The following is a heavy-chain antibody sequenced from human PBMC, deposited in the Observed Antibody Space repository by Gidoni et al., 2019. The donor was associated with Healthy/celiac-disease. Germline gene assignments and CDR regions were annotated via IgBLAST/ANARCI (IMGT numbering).Heavy chain of an antibody. D-gene: IGHD3-16*02. V-gene: IGHV4-34*01. J-gene: IGHJ5*02. CDR1: GGSFSGYY. CDR2: INHSGST. Sequence: QVQLQQWGAGLLKPSETLSLTCAVYGGSFSGYYWSWIRQPPGKGLEWIGEINHSGSTNYNPSLKSRVTISVDTSKNQFSLKLSSVTAADTAVYYCARGTDDYVWGSYRQYNWFDPWGQGTLVTVSS. CDR3: ARGTDDYVWGSYRQYNWFDP.